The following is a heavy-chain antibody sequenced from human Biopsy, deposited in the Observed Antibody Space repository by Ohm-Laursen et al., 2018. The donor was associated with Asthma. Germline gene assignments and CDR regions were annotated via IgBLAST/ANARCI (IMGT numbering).Heavy chain of an antibody. D-gene: IGHD3-10*01. Sequence: SSVKVSCKTSGGTFSSYAISWVQQAPGQGLEWMGGIIPIFGTANYAQKFQGRVAITADESTSTAYMELSSLRSEDTAVYYCAESDYYGSGYYYGMDVWGQGTTVTVSS. CDR2: IIPIFGTA. J-gene: IGHJ6*02. CDR3: AESDYYGSGYYYGMDV. CDR1: GGTFSSYA. V-gene: IGHV1-69*01.